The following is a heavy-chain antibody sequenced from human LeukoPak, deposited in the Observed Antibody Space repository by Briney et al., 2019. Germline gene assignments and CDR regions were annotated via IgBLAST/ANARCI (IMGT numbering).Heavy chain of an antibody. V-gene: IGHV3-23*01. J-gene: IGHJ4*02. Sequence: GGSLRLSCAASGFTFSSYAMSWVRQAPGKGLEWVSAISGSGGSTYYADSVKGRFTISRDNAKNSLYLQMNSLRAEDTAVYYCASRGYSGYDQNWGQGTLVTVSS. D-gene: IGHD5-12*01. CDR1: GFTFSSYA. CDR2: ISGSGGST. CDR3: ASRGYSGYDQN.